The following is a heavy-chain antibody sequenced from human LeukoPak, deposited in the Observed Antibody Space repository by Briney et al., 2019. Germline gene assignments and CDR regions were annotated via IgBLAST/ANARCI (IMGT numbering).Heavy chain of an antibody. J-gene: IGHJ5*02. CDR1: GYTLTELS. V-gene: IGHV1-24*01. CDR2: FDPEDGET. Sequence: ASVKVSCKVSGYTLTELSMHWVRQAPGKGLEWMGGFDPEDGETIYAQKFQGRVTMTEDTSTDTAYMELSSLRSEDTAVYYCATAGGYCSGGSCYGWFDPWGQGTLVTVSS. CDR3: ATAGGYCSGGSCYGWFDP. D-gene: IGHD2-15*01.